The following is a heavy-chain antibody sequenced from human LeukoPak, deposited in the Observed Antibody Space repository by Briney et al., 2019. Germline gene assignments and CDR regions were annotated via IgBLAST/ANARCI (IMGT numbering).Heavy chain of an antibody. CDR3: ARDVGSLFDY. D-gene: IGHD2-15*01. CDR2: INPNSGGT. Sequence: GASVKVSCKASGGTFSSYAISWVRQAPGQGLEWMGWINPNSGGTNYAQKFQGRVTMTRNTSISTAYMELSRLRSDDTAVYYCARDVGSLFDYWGQGTLVTVSS. CDR1: GGTFSSYA. V-gene: IGHV1-2*02. J-gene: IGHJ4*02.